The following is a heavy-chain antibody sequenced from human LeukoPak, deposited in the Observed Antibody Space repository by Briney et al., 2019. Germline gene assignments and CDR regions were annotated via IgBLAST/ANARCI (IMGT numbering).Heavy chain of an antibody. CDR2: IYYSGST. J-gene: IGHJ4*02. CDR1: GGSISSSSYY. CDR3: ARRNPSDEDY. V-gene: IGHV4-39*01. Sequence: PSETLSLTCTVSGGSISSSSYYWGWIRQPPGKGLEWIGSIYYSGSTYYNPSLKSRVTISVDTSKNQFSLKLSSVTAADTAVYYCARRNPSDEDYWGQGTPVTVSS.